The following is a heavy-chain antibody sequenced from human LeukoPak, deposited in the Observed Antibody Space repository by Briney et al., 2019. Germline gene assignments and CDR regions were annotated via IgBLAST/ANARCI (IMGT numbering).Heavy chain of an antibody. CDR2: IYYSGST. CDR1: GGSISSYY. CDR3: ARVRTHYGDYAFFDY. D-gene: IGHD4-17*01. V-gene: IGHV4-59*12. J-gene: IGHJ4*02. Sequence: SETLSLTCTVSGGSISSYYWSWIRQPPGKGLEWIGDIYYSGSTNYNPSLKSRVTISVDTSKNQFSLKLSSVTAADTAVYYCARVRTHYGDYAFFDYWGQGTLVTVSS.